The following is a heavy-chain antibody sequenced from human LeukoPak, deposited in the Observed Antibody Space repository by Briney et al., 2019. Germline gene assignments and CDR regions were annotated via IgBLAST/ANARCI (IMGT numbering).Heavy chain of an antibody. D-gene: IGHD6-6*01. V-gene: IGHV1-69-2*01. Sequence: ASVKVSCKASGYTFTGYYMHWVQQAPGKGLEWMGRVDPEDGETIYAEKFQGRVTITADTSTDTAYMELSSLRSEDTAVYYCASPGSSSSAPGAFDIWGQGTMVTVSS. CDR1: GYTFTGYY. CDR2: VDPEDGET. J-gene: IGHJ3*02. CDR3: ASPGSSSSAPGAFDI.